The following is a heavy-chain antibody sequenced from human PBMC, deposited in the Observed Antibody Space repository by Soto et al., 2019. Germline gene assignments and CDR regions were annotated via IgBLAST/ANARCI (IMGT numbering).Heavy chain of an antibody. CDR3: ATDPSTGTTQWDY. Sequence: ASVKVSCKVSGYTLTELSMHRVRQAPGKGLEWMGGFDPGDGETIYAQKFQGRVTMTEDTSTDTAYMELSSLRSEDTAVYYCATDPSTGTTQWDYWGQGTLVTVSS. CDR1: GYTLTELS. V-gene: IGHV1-24*01. J-gene: IGHJ4*02. D-gene: IGHD1-1*01. CDR2: FDPGDGET.